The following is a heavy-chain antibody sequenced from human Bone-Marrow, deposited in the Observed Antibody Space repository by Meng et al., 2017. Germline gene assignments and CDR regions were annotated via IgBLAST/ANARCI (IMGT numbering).Heavy chain of an antibody. Sequence: KVSCKGSGYNFPTYWIAWVRQMPGKGLEWMGIIYPGDSETRYSPSFQGQVTISADKSINTAYLQWSSLKASDTAMYYCARQGSTRSLDYWGQGPLVTVSS. D-gene: IGHD3-10*01. CDR3: ARQGSTRSLDY. J-gene: IGHJ4*02. V-gene: IGHV5-51*01. CDR2: IYPGDSET. CDR1: GYNFPTYW.